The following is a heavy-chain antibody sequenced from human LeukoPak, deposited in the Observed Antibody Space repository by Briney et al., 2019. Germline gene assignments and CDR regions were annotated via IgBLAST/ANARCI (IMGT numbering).Heavy chain of an antibody. CDR1: GFTFSSYS. J-gene: IGHJ3*02. Sequence: PGGSLRLSCAASGFTFSSYSMNWVRQAPGKGLEWVSYISSSSSTIYYADSVKGRFTISRDNAKNSLYLQMNSLRAEDTAVYYCARDNNSGYYYRDAFDIWGQETMVTVSS. V-gene: IGHV3-48*04. CDR2: ISSSSSTI. CDR3: ARDNNSGYYYRDAFDI. D-gene: IGHD3-22*01.